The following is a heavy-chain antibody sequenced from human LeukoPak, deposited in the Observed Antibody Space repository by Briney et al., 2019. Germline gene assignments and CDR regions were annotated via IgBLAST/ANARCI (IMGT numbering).Heavy chain of an antibody. D-gene: IGHD3-9*01. CDR3: ARGETIFPY. J-gene: IGHJ4*02. Sequence: KPSETLSLTCTVSGGSIDSYYWSWIRQPAGKGLEWIGRIYASGSTNYNPSLKSCVTISVDQSKNQFSLKLNSVTAADTAVYYCARGETIFPYWGQGTLVTVSS. V-gene: IGHV4-4*07. CDR2: IYASGST. CDR1: GGSIDSYY.